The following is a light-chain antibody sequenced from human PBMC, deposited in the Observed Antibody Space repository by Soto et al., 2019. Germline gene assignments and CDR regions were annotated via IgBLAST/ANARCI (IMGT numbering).Light chain of an antibody. CDR3: HQRQSWPRT. V-gene: IGKV3-11*01. Sequence: EIVLTQSPATLSSFPCDRVTLSCMASQYINTRLAWYQHRPGQAPRLLIYQTSLRAAGIPARFSASGSGTDFTLTISDVQPEDFALYYCHQRQSWPRTFGQGTKVDIK. CDR2: QTS. J-gene: IGKJ1*01. CDR1: QYINTR.